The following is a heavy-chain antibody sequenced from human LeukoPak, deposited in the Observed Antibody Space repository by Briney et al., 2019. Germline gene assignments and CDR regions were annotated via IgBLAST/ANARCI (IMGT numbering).Heavy chain of an antibody. CDR3: ARHGYYYYMDV. V-gene: IGHV4-4*09. CDR2: IYTGGST. J-gene: IGHJ6*03. Sequence: SETLSLTCTVSGGSIFSYYWSWFRQPPGKGLEWIGYIYTGGSTNYDPSLKSRVTISIDTSKNQFSLKLSSVTAADTAVYYCARHGYYYYMDVWGKGTTVTVSS. CDR1: GGSIFSYY.